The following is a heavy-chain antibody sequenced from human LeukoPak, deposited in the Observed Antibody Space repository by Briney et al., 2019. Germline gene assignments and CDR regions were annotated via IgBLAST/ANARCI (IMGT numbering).Heavy chain of an antibody. V-gene: IGHV4-59*01. Sequence: PSETLSLTCTVSGGSISSYYWSWIRQPPGKGLEWIGYIYYSGSTNYNPSLKSRVTISVDTSKNQFSLKLSSVTAADTAVYYCARVRFGIAAAGTHWFDPWGQGTLVTVSS. CDR1: GGSISSYY. CDR2: IYYSGST. CDR3: ARVRFGIAAAGTHWFDP. J-gene: IGHJ5*02. D-gene: IGHD6-13*01.